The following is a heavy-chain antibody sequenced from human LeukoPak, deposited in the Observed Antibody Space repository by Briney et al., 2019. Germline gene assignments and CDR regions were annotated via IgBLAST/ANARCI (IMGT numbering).Heavy chain of an antibody. Sequence: GGSLRLSCAASGFTFSSYEMNWVRQAPGKGLEWVSYISSSGSTIYYADSVKGRFTISRDNAKDSLYLQMNSLRAEDTAVYYCARDPGSGPWNDHSYYYMDVWGKGTTVTISS. D-gene: IGHD1-1*01. V-gene: IGHV3-48*03. J-gene: IGHJ6*03. CDR2: ISSSGSTI. CDR3: ARDPGSGPWNDHSYYYMDV. CDR1: GFTFSSYE.